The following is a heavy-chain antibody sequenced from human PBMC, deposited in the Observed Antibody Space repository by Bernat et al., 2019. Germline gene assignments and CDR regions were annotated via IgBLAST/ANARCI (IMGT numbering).Heavy chain of an antibody. CDR2: IYYSGST. J-gene: IGHJ3*02. V-gene: IGHV4-59*01. D-gene: IGHD1-1*01. CDR1: SGSISHYY. CDR3: ARGDWDEDAFDI. Sequence: QVQLQESGPGLVKPSETLSLTCTVSSGSISHYYWSWIRQPPGKGLEWIGYIYYSGSTNYNPSLKSRVTISVDTSKNQFSLKLSSVTAADTAVYYCARGDWDEDAFDIWGQGTMVTVSS.